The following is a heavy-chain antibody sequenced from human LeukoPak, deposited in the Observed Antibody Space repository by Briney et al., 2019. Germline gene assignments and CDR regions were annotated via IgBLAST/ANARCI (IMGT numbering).Heavy chain of an antibody. D-gene: IGHD1-14*01. CDR1: GFTFSSYA. Sequence: PGRSLRLPCAASGFTFSSYAMHWVRQAPGKGLEWVAVISYDGSNKYYADSVKGRFTISRDNSKNTLYLQMNSLRAEDTAVYYCARGTTYYGMDVWGQGTTVTVSS. J-gene: IGHJ6*02. CDR2: ISYDGSNK. CDR3: ARGTTYYGMDV. V-gene: IGHV3-30*04.